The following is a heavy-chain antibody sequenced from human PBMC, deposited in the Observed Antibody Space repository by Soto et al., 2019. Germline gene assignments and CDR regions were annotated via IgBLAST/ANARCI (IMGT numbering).Heavy chain of an antibody. CDR2: MKPNSGNT. CDR3: ARGQQYYDFWSGYSRRDFYYYYMDV. J-gene: IGHJ6*03. V-gene: IGHV1-8*01. CDR1: GYTFTSYD. Sequence: ASVKVSCKASGYTFTSYDINWVRQATGQGLEWMGWMKPNSGNTGYAQKFQGRVTMTRNTSISTAYMELSSLRSEDTAVYYCARGQQYYDFWSGYSRRDFYYYYMDVWGKGTTVTVSS. D-gene: IGHD3-3*01.